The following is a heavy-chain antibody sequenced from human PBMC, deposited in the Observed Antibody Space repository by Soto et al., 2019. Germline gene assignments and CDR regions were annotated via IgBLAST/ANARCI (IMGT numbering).Heavy chain of an antibody. CDR3: ARDVLGYCSGGSCAGTYGMDV. Sequence: GGSLRLSCAASGFTFSDYYMSWIRQAPGKGLEWVSYISSGSTIYYADSVKGRFTISRDNAKNSLYLQMNSLRAEDTAVYYCARDVLGYCSGGSCAGTYGMDVWGQGTTVTVSS. J-gene: IGHJ6*02. CDR2: ISSGSTI. D-gene: IGHD2-15*01. V-gene: IGHV3-11*01. CDR1: GFTFSDYY.